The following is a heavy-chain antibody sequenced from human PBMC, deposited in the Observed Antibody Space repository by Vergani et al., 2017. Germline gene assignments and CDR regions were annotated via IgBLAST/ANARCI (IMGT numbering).Heavy chain of an antibody. Sequence: QVQLVQSGAEVKKPGASVKVSCMASGYTFRNHGITWLRQAPGQGLEWMGWISAYNGDTFYAQKVQGRVTLTTDTPTITAYMELRTLRSDDTAMYDCAREXINSGGQHPTDDYWGQGTPVTVSS. CDR3: AREXINSGGQHPTDDY. V-gene: IGHV1-18*01. D-gene: IGHD1-1*01. J-gene: IGHJ4*02. CDR1: GYTFRNHG. CDR2: ISAYNGDT.